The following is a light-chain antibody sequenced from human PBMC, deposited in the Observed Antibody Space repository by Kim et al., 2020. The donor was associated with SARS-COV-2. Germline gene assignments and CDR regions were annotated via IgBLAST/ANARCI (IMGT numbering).Light chain of an antibody. Sequence: EIVMTQSPATLSVSPGERATLSCRASQSVSSNLAWYQQKPGQDPRILIYGASTRATGIPARFSGSGSGTEFTLTISSLQSEDFAVYYCQQYNKWPLTFGGGTKVDIK. CDR2: GAS. J-gene: IGKJ4*01. CDR1: QSVSSN. V-gene: IGKV3-15*01. CDR3: QQYNKWPLT.